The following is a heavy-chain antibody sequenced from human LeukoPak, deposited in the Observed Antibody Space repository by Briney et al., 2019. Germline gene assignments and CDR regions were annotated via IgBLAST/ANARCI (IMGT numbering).Heavy chain of an antibody. CDR2: IYSGGST. V-gene: IGHV3-66*01. D-gene: IGHD3-10*01. J-gene: IGHJ4*02. Sequence: PGGSLRLSCAASGFTVSSNYMSWVRQAPGKGLEWVSVIYSGGSTYYADSVKGRFTIPRDNSKNTLYLQMNSLRAEDTAVYYCAQDFYGSGSYDYRGQGTLVTVSS. CDR1: GFTVSSNY. CDR3: AQDFYGSGSYDY.